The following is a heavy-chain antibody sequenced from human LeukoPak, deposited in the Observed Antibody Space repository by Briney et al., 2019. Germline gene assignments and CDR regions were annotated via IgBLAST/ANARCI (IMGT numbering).Heavy chain of an antibody. J-gene: IGHJ4*02. CDR3: AKEPGGYPVY. Sequence: GGSLRLSCVASGFTFSSYGMHWVRQAPGKGQEWVAFIRYDGSNKYYADSVKGRFTISRDNSKNTLYLQMNSLRAEDTAVYYCAKEPGGYPVYWGQGTLVTVSS. V-gene: IGHV3-30*02. CDR2: IRYDGSNK. D-gene: IGHD3-16*02. CDR1: GFTFSSYG.